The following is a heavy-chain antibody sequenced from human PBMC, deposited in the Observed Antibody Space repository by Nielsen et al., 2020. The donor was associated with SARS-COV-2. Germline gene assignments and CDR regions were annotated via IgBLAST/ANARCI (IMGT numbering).Heavy chain of an antibody. D-gene: IGHD1-14*01. CDR2: IYYSGST. CDR3: ARDFRAAGSDAFDI. Sequence: RQAPGKGLEWIGYIYYSGSTYYNPSLKSRVTISVDTSKNQFSLKLSSVTAADTAVYYCARDFRAAGSDAFDIWGQGTMVTVSS. J-gene: IGHJ3*02. V-gene: IGHV4-31*02.